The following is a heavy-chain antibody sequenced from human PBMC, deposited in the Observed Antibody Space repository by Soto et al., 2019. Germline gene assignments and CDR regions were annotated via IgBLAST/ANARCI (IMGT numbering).Heavy chain of an antibody. CDR2: ISSNGGST. CDR1: GFTFSSYA. CDR3: ARRDGYNFDY. Sequence: EVQLVESGGGLVQPGGSLRLSCAASGFTFSSYAMHWVRQAPGKGLEYVSAISSNGGSTYYANSVKGRFTISRDTSKNTLYLQMGSLRAEDMAVYYCARRDGYNFDYWGQETLVTVSS. V-gene: IGHV3-64*01. D-gene: IGHD5-12*01. J-gene: IGHJ4*02.